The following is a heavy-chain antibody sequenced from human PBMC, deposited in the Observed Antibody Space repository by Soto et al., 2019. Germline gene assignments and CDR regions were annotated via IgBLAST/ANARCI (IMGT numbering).Heavy chain of an antibody. Sequence: GASVKVSCKASGYTFTSYGISWVRQAPGQGLEWMGWISAYNGNTNYAQKLRGRVTMTTDTSTSTAYMELRSLRSDDTAVYYCARGPIVLMVYANRGGMDVWGQGTTVTVSS. J-gene: IGHJ6*02. CDR3: ARGPIVLMVYANRGGMDV. CDR2: ISAYNGNT. CDR1: GYTFTSYG. V-gene: IGHV1-18*04. D-gene: IGHD2-8*01.